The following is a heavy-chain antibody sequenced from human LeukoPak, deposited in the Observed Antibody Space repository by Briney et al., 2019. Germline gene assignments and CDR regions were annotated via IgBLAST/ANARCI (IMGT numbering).Heavy chain of an antibody. CDR2: IYTSGTI. D-gene: IGHD3-10*01. V-gene: IGHV4-4*07. J-gene: IGHJ5*02. CDR1: GASISSYY. Sequence: PSETLSLTCTVSGASISSYYWSWIRQPPGKRLEWIGRIYTSGTITYNPSLKSRVTMSVDTSKNQFSLKLSSVTAADTAVYYCARDSGTTGEVKFDPWGQGTLVTVSS. CDR3: ARDSGTTGEVKFDP.